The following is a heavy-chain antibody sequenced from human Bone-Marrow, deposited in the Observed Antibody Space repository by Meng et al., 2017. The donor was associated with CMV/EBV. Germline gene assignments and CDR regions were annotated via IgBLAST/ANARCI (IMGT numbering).Heavy chain of an antibody. CDR2: IYHTGST. CDR3: ATITIFGVDPPSDGMDV. D-gene: IGHD3-3*01. J-gene: IGHJ6*02. V-gene: IGHV4-61*01. CDR1: GGSVTSGSHY. Sequence: SETLSLTCTVSGGSVTSGSHYWSWIRQPPGKGLEWIGYIYHTGSTKYNPSLKSRVTISVDTSKNQLFRKLRSVTAADTAVYYCATITIFGVDPPSDGMDVWGQGTTVTVSS.